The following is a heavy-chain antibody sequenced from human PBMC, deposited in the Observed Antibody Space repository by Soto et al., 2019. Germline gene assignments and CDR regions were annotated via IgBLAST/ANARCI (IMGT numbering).Heavy chain of an antibody. CDR3: ARVMGQYPVSMNWFDP. CDR2: MNPNSGNT. J-gene: IGHJ5*02. D-gene: IGHD3-16*01. Sequence: GASVKVSCKASGYTFTSYDINWVRQATGQGLEWMGWMNPNSGNTGYAQKFQGRVTLTRNTSIRTAYLELSSLRPGDTAVFYCARVMGQYPVSMNWFDPWGQGTLVTVSS. CDR1: GYTFTSYD. V-gene: IGHV1-8*01.